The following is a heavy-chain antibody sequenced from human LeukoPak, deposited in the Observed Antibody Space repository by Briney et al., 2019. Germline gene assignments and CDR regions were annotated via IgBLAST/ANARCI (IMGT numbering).Heavy chain of an antibody. V-gene: IGHV3-7*03. CDR1: GFTFSRYW. CDR3: ARDKGDYDSSGSLFVF. J-gene: IGHJ4*02. D-gene: IGHD3-22*01. Sequence: GGSLRLSCAASGFTFSRYWMSWVRQAPRKGLEWVANIKQDGSEKYYVDSVKGRFTISRDNAKYSLYLQMNYLRAEDTAVYYCARDKGDYDSSGSLFVFGGQGTLVTVSS. CDR2: IKQDGSEK.